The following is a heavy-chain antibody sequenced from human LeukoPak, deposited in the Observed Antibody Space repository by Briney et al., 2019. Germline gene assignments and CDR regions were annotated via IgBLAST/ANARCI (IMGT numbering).Heavy chain of an antibody. V-gene: IGHV4-59*01. CDR1: GGSISSYY. Sequence: SETLSLTCTVSGGSISSYYWNWIRQPSGKGLEWKGYIYYSGSTNYNPSLKSRVTISVDTSKNQFSLKLSSVTAADTAVYYCATRIVATNYYYHYMDVWGKGTTVTISS. J-gene: IGHJ6*03. CDR3: ATRIVATNYYYHYMDV. D-gene: IGHD5-12*01. CDR2: IYYSGST.